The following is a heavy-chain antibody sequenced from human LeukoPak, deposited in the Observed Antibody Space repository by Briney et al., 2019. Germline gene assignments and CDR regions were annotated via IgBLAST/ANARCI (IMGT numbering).Heavy chain of an antibody. CDR2: ISNDGSSK. CDR3: ARGGCDWYNGDY. CDR1: GFTFSSYV. V-gene: IGHV3-30-3*01. D-gene: IGHD1/OR15-1a*01. Sequence: GGSLRLSCAASGFTFSSYVMHWVRQAPGKGLEWVALISNDGSSKYYADSVKGRFTISRDNSKNTLYLQMSSLRTEDTAVYYCARGGCDWYNGDYWGQGTLVTVSS. J-gene: IGHJ4*02.